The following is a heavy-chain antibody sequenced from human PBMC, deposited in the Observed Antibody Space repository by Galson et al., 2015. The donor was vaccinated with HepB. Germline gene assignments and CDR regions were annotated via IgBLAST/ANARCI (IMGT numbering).Heavy chain of an antibody. CDR1: GFTFSDSY. CDR2: ISSSSSYI. J-gene: IGHJ4*02. D-gene: IGHD7-27*01. V-gene: IGHV3-11*06. Sequence: SLRLSCAASGFTFSDSYMSWIRQAPGKGLEWLSYISSSSSYIYYADSVRGRFTISRDNAQSSLYLQMNSLRAEDTAVYYCVRDPPLGTPFDYWGQGTLVTVSS. CDR3: VRDPPLGTPFDY.